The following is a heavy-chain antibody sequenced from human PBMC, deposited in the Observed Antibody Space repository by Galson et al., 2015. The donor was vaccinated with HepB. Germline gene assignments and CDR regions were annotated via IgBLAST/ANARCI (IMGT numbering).Heavy chain of an antibody. CDR1: GYTFTGYY. Sequence: SVKVSCKASGYTFTGYYMHWVRQAPGQGLEWMGWINPNSGGTNYAQKFQGRVTMTRGTSISTAYMELSRLRSDDTAVYYCARDKSGYCSHYYYYYMDVWGKGTTVTVS. CDR3: ARDKSGYCSHYYYYYMDV. D-gene: IGHD3-3*01. CDR2: INPNSGGT. J-gene: IGHJ6*03. V-gene: IGHV1-2*02.